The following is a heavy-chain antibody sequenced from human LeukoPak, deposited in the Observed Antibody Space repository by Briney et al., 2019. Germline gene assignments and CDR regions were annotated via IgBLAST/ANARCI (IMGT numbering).Heavy chain of an antibody. D-gene: IGHD6-19*01. CDR3: ASSTYSSGWYGAPSVDY. V-gene: IGHV3-21*01. CDR1: GFTFSSYS. Sequence: GGSLRLSCAASGFTFSSYSMNWARQAPGKGLEWVSSISSSSSYIYYADSVKGRFTISRDNAKNSLYLQMNSLRAEDTAVYYCASSTYSSGWYGAPSVDYWGQGTLVTVSS. CDR2: ISSSSSYI. J-gene: IGHJ4*02.